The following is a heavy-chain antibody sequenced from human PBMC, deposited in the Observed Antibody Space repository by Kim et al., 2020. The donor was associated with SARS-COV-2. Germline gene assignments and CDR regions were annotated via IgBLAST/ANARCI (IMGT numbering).Heavy chain of an antibody. V-gene: IGHV3-21*01. D-gene: IGHD6-13*01. Sequence: VKGRFTISRDNAKNSLYLQMNSLRAEDTAVYYCARGVHSSSWYVYYGMDVWGQGTTVTVSS. J-gene: IGHJ6*02. CDR3: ARGVHSSSWYVYYGMDV.